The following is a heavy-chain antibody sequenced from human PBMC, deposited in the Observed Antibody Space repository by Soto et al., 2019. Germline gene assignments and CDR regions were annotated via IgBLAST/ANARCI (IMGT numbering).Heavy chain of an antibody. Sequence: GGSLRLSCAASGFTFSSYSMNWVRQAPGKGLEWVSYISSSSSTIYYADSVKGRFTISRDNAKNSLYLQMNSLRDEDTALYYCARFGAYDPYYYGMDVWGQGTTVTAP. CDR1: GFTFSSYS. D-gene: IGHD3-16*01. CDR3: ARFGAYDPYYYGMDV. J-gene: IGHJ6*02. V-gene: IGHV3-48*02. CDR2: ISSSSSTI.